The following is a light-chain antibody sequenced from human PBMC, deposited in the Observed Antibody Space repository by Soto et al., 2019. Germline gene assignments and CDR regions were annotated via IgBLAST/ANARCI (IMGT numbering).Light chain of an antibody. CDR2: GAS. CDR1: QSVSTN. Sequence: EIVMTQSPATLSVSPGEGATLSCRASQSVSTNLAWYQQKPGQAPRLLIDGASSRATGIPARFSGSGSGTEFTLTISSLQSEDFAVYYCQQYNNWPPYTFGQGTKLEIK. V-gene: IGKV3D-15*01. CDR3: QQYNNWPPYT. J-gene: IGKJ2*01.